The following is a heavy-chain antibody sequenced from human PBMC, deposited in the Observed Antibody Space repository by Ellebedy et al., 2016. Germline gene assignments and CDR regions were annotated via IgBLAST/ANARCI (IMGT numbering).Heavy chain of an antibody. J-gene: IGHJ6*02. CDR2: IYDGDTT. V-gene: IGHV3-66*04. Sequence: GGSLRLSXAASEFTVSSHYMGWVRQAPGKGLECVSAIYDGDTTYYADSVKGRFTISRDNSKNTLYLQMNSLRAEDTAVYYCAKQVMVRGVVHGMDVWGQGTTVTVSS. CDR3: AKQVMVRGVVHGMDV. D-gene: IGHD3-10*01. CDR1: EFTVSSHY.